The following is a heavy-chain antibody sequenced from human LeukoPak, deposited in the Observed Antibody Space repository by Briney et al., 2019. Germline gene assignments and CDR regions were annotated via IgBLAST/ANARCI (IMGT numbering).Heavy chain of an antibody. J-gene: IGHJ6*02. V-gene: IGHV1-46*01. D-gene: IGHD3-22*01. CDR2: INPSGGST. CDR1: GYTFTSYY. Sequence: ASVKVSCKASGYTFTSYYMHWVRQAPGQGLEWMGIINPSGGSTSYAQKFQGRVTMTRDTPTSTVYMELSSLRSEDTAVYYCARDLIPHYYDSSGPNPHYYYGMDVWGQGTTVTVSS. CDR3: ARDLIPHYYDSSGPNPHYYYGMDV.